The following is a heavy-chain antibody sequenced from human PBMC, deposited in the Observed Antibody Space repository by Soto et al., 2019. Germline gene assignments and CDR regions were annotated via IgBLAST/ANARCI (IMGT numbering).Heavy chain of an antibody. D-gene: IGHD3-10*01. V-gene: IGHV2-5*02. CDR3: AHRRGYYGSGSYSGMFWFDP. Sequence: QITLKESGPTLVKPTQTLTLTCTFSGFSLSTSGVAVGWIRQPPGKALEWLALIYWDDDKRYSPSLKSRLTIAKETSXXEXVXXMTNMDPVDTATYYCAHRRGYYGSGSYSGMFWFDPWGQGTLVTVSS. CDR1: GFSLSTSGVA. CDR2: IYWDDDK. J-gene: IGHJ5*02.